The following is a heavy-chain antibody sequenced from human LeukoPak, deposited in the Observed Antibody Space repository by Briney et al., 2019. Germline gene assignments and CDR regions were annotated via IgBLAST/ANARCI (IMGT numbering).Heavy chain of an antibody. V-gene: IGHV3-21*01. CDR2: ISSSSSHI. CDR3: ARGDKSSGWYFLDY. Sequence: PGGSLRLSCAASGFTFSSYTMNWVRQAPGKGKEWVSSISSSSSHIYYTDSVKGRFTISRDNAKTSLNLQVNSLRAEDTAVYYCARGDKSSGWYFLDYWGRGTLVTVSS. CDR1: GFTFSSYT. D-gene: IGHD6-19*01. J-gene: IGHJ4*02.